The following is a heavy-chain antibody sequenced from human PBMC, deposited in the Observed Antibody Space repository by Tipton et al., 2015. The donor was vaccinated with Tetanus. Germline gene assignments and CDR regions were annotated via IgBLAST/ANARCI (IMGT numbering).Heavy chain of an antibody. CDR3: VTNWGSVNYGLDV. CDR1: GGSFSGNY. D-gene: IGHD7-27*01. Sequence: LRLSCGVSGGSFSGNYWSWIRQPPGKGLEWIGEINHRGGTMYNPSLKSRVTISGDTSKNQFSLNLTSVTAADTAVYYCVTNWGSVNYGLDVWGQGTTVTVSS. CDR2: INHRGGT. J-gene: IGHJ6*02. V-gene: IGHV4-34*01.